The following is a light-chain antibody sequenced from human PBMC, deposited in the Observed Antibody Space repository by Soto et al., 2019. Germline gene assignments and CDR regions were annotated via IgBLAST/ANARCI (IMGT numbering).Light chain of an antibody. CDR2: GNN. V-gene: IGLV1-47*01. J-gene: IGLJ3*02. CDR3: ATWDDSLRNWV. CDR1: SSNVGGNY. Sequence: QSVLTQPSSVSGTPGQRVTISCSGSSSNVGGNYVFWYQQFPGTAPKLRIYGNNQRPSGVPDRFSGSKSGTSASLAISGLRSEDEAEYYCATWDDSLRNWVFGGGTKLTVL.